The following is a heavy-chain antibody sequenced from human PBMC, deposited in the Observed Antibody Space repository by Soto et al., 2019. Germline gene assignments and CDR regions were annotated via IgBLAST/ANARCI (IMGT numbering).Heavy chain of an antibody. CDR1: GYTLTELS. J-gene: IGHJ5*02. Sequence: GASVKVSCKVSGYTLTELSMHWVRPAPGKGLEWMGGFDPEDGETIYAKKFQGRVTMTEDTSAGTAYMELGSLRSEDTAVYYCARGPLRNWFDPWGQGTLVTVSS. D-gene: IGHD5-12*01. CDR3: ARGPLRNWFDP. V-gene: IGHV1-24*01. CDR2: FDPEDGET.